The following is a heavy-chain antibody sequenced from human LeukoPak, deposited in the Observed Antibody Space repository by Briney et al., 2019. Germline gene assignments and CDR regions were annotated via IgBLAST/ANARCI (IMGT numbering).Heavy chain of an antibody. CDR2: IIPIFGTA. D-gene: IGHD5-12*01. J-gene: IGHJ4*02. Sequence: ASVKVSCKASGGTFSSYAISWVRQAPGQGLEWMGRIIPIFGTANYAQKFQGRVTITTDESTSTAYMELSSLRSEDTAVYYCARDKGYADYLDYWGQGTLVTVSS. CDR1: GGTFSSYA. CDR3: ARDKGYADYLDY. V-gene: IGHV1-69*05.